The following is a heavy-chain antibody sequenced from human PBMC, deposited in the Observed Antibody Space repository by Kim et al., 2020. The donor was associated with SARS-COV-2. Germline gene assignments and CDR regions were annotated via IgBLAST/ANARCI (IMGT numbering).Heavy chain of an antibody. CDR3: ARETHSIWFDP. J-gene: IGHJ5*02. Sequence: IYYADSVKGRFTISRDNAKNSLYRQMNSLRAVDTAVYYCARETHSIWFDPWGQGTLVTVSS. CDR2: I. V-gene: IGHV3-21*01.